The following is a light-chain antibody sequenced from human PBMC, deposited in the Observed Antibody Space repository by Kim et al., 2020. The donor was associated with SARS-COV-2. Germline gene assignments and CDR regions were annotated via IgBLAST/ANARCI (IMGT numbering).Light chain of an antibody. CDR2: DVN. CDR3: TSFTASSTHV. Sequence: GQSIIISCTGTSIDVGGYKYVSWYQQYPGKVPRLMIYDVNNRPSGVSNRFSGSKSGNTASLTISGLQAEDEADYYCTSFTASSTHVFGTGTKVTVL. J-gene: IGLJ1*01. V-gene: IGLV2-14*03. CDR1: SIDVGGYKY.